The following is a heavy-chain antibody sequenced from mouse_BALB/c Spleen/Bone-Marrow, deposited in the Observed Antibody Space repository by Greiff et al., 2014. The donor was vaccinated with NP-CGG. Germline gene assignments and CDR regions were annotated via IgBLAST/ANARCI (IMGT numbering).Heavy chain of an antibody. Sequence: EVKLVESGGRLVKPGGSLKLSCTASGFTFSDYYMYWVRQTPEKRLEWVATISDGGIYTYYPDSVKGRFTISRDNAKNNLYLQMSSLKSEDTAMYYCARSGEKYGALDYSGQGTSVTVSS. D-gene: IGHD1-1*02. CDR3: ARSGEKYGALDY. CDR1: GFTFSDYY. V-gene: IGHV5-4*02. CDR2: ISDGGIYT. J-gene: IGHJ4*01.